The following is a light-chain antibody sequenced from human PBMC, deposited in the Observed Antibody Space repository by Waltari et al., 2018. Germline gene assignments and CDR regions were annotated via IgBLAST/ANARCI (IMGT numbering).Light chain of an antibody. CDR3: SSWDGSLGGVI. J-gene: IGLJ2*01. CDR2: RNK. CDR1: NYTIGTHY. V-gene: IGLV1-47*01. Sequence: QSVLSQPPSASGTPGQTVTISCSGSNYTIGTHYVYWYHQPPGTAPKLLIYRNKQRPSGVPDRFSGSKSGTSASLAISGLRSDDEADYYCSSWDGSLGGVIFGGGTKLTVL.